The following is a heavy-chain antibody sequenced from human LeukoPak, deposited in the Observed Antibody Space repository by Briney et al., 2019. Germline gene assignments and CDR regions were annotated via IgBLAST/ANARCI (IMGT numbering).Heavy chain of an antibody. V-gene: IGHV3-13*01. D-gene: IGHD5-18*01. CDR1: GFTFSSYD. CDR2: IGTAGDT. Sequence: PGGSLRLSCAASGFTFSSYDMHWVRQATGKGLEWVSAIGTAGDTYYPGSVKGRFTISRENAKNSLYLQMNSLYCARGGTGGYGYNWFDPWGQGTLVTVSS. CDR3: GYNWFDP. J-gene: IGHJ5*02.